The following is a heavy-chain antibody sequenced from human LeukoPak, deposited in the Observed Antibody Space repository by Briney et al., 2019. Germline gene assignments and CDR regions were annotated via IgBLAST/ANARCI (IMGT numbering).Heavy chain of an antibody. CDR3: ARVAGTGSFDY. CDR1: GGSISSYY. V-gene: IGHV4-59*01. CDR2: IYYSGST. D-gene: IGHD3/OR15-3a*01. Sequence: SETLSLTCTVSGGSISSYYWSWTRQTPGKGLEWIGYIYYSGSTNYNPSLKSRVTISVDTSKNQISLKLSSVTAADTAVYYCARVAGTGSFDYWGQGTLVTVSS. J-gene: IGHJ4*02.